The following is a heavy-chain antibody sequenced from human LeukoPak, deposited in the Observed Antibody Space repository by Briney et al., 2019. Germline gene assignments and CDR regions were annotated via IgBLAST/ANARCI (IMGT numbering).Heavy chain of an antibody. D-gene: IGHD2-2*01. CDR2: ISGSGGST. CDR1: GFTFSSYA. Sequence: SGGSLRLSCAASGFTFSSYAMSWARQAPGKGLEWVSAISGSGGSTYYADSVKGRFTISRDNSKNTLYLQMNSLRAEDTAVYYCAKVGVVVPAALYYFDYWGQGTLVTVSS. CDR3: AKVGVVVPAALYYFDY. J-gene: IGHJ4*02. V-gene: IGHV3-23*01.